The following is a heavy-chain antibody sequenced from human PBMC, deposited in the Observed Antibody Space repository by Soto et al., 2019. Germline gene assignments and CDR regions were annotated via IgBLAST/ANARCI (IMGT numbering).Heavy chain of an antibody. Sequence: KPGGSLRLSCEASGFTFTDARMTWVRQSPGKGLEWVGRIKSQAEGGTTDYAAPVKGRLTISRDDSKNTLFLHMNSLKIEDSVVYYCMALYYDSWSGYYPYNWFDPWGQGTLVTVSS. V-gene: IGHV3-15*01. CDR2: IKSQAEGGTT. J-gene: IGHJ5*02. CDR1: GFTFTDAR. CDR3: MALYYDSWSGYYPYNWFDP. D-gene: IGHD3-3*01.